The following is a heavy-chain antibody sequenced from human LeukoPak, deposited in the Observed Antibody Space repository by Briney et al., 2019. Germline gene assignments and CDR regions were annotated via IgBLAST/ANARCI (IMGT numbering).Heavy chain of an antibody. J-gene: IGHJ3*02. V-gene: IGHV4-59*08. Sequence: KASETLSLTCTVSGGSISSYYWSWIRQPPGKGLEWIGYIYYSGSTNYNPSLKSRVTISVDTSKNQFSLKLSSVTAADTAVYYCARLTTDGDAFDIWGQGTMVTVSS. CDR1: GGSISSYY. CDR3: ARLTTDGDAFDI. CDR2: IYYSGST. D-gene: IGHD4-17*01.